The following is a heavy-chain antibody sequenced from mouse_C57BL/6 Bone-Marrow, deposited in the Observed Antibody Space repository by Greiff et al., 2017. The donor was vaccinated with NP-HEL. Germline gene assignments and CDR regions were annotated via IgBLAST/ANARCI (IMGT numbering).Heavy chain of an antibody. V-gene: IGHV1-7*01. Sequence: QVQLKQSGAELAKPGASVKLSCKASGYTFTSHWMHWVKQRPGLGLEWIGYINPSSGYTMYNQKFKDKATLTADKSTSTAYMQLSSLTYEDSAIYYCAREGWLLAWFAYWGQGTLVTVSA. CDR3: AREGWLLAWFAY. J-gene: IGHJ3*01. D-gene: IGHD2-3*01. CDR1: GYTFTSHW. CDR2: INPSSGYT.